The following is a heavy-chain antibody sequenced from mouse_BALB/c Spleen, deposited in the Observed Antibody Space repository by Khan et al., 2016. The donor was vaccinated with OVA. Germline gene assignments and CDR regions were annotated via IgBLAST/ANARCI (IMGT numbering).Heavy chain of an antibody. D-gene: IGHD2-3*01. CDR2: IYPYNGGT. CDR3: ARARGPGYDDCFDY. CDR1: GHTFTDYN. Sequence: VQLKQPGPELVKPGASVKISCKASGHTFTDYNMHWVKQSHGKSLEWIGYIYPYNGGTGYNQKFKSKATLTVDNSSSTAYMELRSLTFEDSAVYYCARARGPGYDDCFDYWGQGTTLTVSS. V-gene: IGHV1S29*02. J-gene: IGHJ2*01.